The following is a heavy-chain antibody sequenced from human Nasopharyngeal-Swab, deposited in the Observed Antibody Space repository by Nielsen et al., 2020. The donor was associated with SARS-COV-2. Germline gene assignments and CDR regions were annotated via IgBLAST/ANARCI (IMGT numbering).Heavy chain of an antibody. CDR2: IYYSGST. CDR3: ARAILWFGELFPYFDY. D-gene: IGHD3-10*01. J-gene: IGHJ4*02. CDR1: GGSISSGGYY. Sequence: SETLSLTCTVSGGSISSGGYYWSWIRQHPGKGLEWIGYIYYSGSTYYNPSLKSRVTISVDTSKNQFSLKLSSVTAADTAVYYCARAILWFGELFPYFDYWAREPWSPSPQ. V-gene: IGHV4-31*03.